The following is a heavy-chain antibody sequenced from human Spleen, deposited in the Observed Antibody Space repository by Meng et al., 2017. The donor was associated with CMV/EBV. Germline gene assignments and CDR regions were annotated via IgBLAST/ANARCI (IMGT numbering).Heavy chain of an antibody. Sequence: ASVKVSCKASGYTFANYDINWLRQAPGQGLEWMGWISAYNGNTNYAQKLQGRVTMTTDTSTSTAYMELRSLRSDDTAVYYCARVDVGYYDILTGYYPIDYWGQGTLVTVSS. CDR3: ARVDVGYYDILTGYYPIDY. J-gene: IGHJ4*02. V-gene: IGHV1-18*01. CDR1: GYTFANYD. CDR2: ISAYNGNT. D-gene: IGHD3-9*01.